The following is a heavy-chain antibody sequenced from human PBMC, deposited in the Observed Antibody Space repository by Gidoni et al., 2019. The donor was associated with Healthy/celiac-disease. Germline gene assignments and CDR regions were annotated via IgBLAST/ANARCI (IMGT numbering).Heavy chain of an antibody. D-gene: IGHD2-21*02. CDR1: GGTFSSYS. CDR2: IIPILGIA. J-gene: IGHJ3*02. Sequence: QVQLVQSGAEVKKPGSSVKVSCKASGGTFSSYSISWVRQSPGQGLEWMGRIIPILGIANNEQKFQGRVTITADKSASTAYMELSSLRSEDTAVYYCARDFVVVTAIHRHGAFDIWGQGTMVTVSS. V-gene: IGHV1-69*04. CDR3: ARDFVVVTAIHRHGAFDI.